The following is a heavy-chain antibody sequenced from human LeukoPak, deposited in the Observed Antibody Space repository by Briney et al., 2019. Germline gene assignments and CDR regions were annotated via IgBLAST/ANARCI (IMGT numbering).Heavy chain of an antibody. Sequence: PSETLFLTCTVSGGSISSGGYYWSWIRQHPGKGLEWIGYIYYSGSTYYNPSLKSRVTISVDTSKNQFSLKLSSVTAADTAVYYCARDPSGGSYAQGAFDIWGQGTMVTVSS. J-gene: IGHJ3*02. D-gene: IGHD2-2*01. V-gene: IGHV4-31*03. CDR3: ARDPSGGSYAQGAFDI. CDR2: IYYSGST. CDR1: GGSISSGGYY.